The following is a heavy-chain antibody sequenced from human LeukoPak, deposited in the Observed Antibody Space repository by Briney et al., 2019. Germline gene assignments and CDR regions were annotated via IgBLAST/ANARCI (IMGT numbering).Heavy chain of an antibody. D-gene: IGHD1-26*01. J-gene: IGHJ4*02. Sequence: RASVKVSCKASGYTLTGYYMHWVRQAPGQGLEWMGVINLSAGTTNYAQKFQGRVTMTRDMSTSTVYMELSSLTSEDTAVYYCAREMGVGSTMGYFYYWGQGTLVTVSS. CDR3: AREMGVGSTMGYFYY. CDR2: INLSAGTT. V-gene: IGHV1-46*01. CDR1: GYTLTGYY.